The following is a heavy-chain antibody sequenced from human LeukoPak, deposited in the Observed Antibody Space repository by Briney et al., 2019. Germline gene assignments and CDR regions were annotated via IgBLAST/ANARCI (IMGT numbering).Heavy chain of an antibody. J-gene: IGHJ4*02. CDR1: GYTFTGYY. V-gene: IGHV1-2*02. Sequence: ASVKVSCKASGYTFTGYYMHWVRQAPGQGLEWMGWINPNSGGTNYAQKFQGRVTTTRDTSISTAYMELSRLRSDDTAVYYCARPLGSQGSYPLYNYWGQGTLVTVSS. D-gene: IGHD3-16*01. CDR2: INPNSGGT. CDR3: ARPLGSQGSYPLYNY.